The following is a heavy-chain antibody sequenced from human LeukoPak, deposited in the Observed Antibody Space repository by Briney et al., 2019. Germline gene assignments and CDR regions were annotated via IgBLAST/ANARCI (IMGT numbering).Heavy chain of an antibody. CDR3: ASASRLGYCSGGSCPNFDY. CDR1: GGSFSGYY. D-gene: IGHD2-15*01. J-gene: IGHJ4*02. V-gene: IGHV4-34*01. CDR2: INHSGST. Sequence: SETLSLTCAVYGGSFSGYYWSWIRQPPGKGLEWIGEINHSGSTNYNPSLKSRVTISVDTSKNKFSRKLSSVTAADTAVYYCASASRLGYCSGGSCPNFDYWGQGTLVTVSS.